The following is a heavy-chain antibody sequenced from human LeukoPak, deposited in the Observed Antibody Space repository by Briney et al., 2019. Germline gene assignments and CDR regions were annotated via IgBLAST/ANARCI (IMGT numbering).Heavy chain of an antibody. Sequence: PGGSLRLSCAASGFTFSSYAMSWVRQAPGKGLEWVSAVSGSGGSTYYADSVKGRFTISRDNSQNTLYLQMNSLRAEDTAVYYCAKSSRVRRVILHYGMDVWPQGPTVTVSS. J-gene: IGHJ6*02. CDR2: VSGSGGST. D-gene: IGHD3-10*01. V-gene: IGHV3-23*01. CDR3: AKSSRVRRVILHYGMDV. CDR1: GFTFSSYA.